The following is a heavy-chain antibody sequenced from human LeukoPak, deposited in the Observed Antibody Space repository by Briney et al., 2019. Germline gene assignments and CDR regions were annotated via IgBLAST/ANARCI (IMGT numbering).Heavy chain of an antibody. CDR3: ARGRDSSSWYLPRFDY. Sequence: SETLSLTCAVYGGSFSGYYWSWIRQPPGKGLEWIGEINHSGSTNYSPSLKSRVTISVDTSKNQFSLKLSSVTAADTAVYYCARGRDSSSWYLPRFDYWGQGTLVTVSS. D-gene: IGHD6-13*01. V-gene: IGHV4-34*01. CDR2: INHSGST. CDR1: GGSFSGYY. J-gene: IGHJ4*02.